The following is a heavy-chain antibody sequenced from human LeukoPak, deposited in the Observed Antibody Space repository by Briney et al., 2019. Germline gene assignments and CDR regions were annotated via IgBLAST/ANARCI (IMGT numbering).Heavy chain of an antibody. CDR2: IYTSGST. Sequence: SQTLSLTCTVSGGSISSGSYYWSWIRQPAGKGLEWIGRIYTSGSTNYNPSPKSRVTISVDTSKNQFSLKLSSVTAADTAVYYCARGGGSYYYDSSGLYWGQGTLVTVSS. CDR3: ARGGGSYYYDSSGLY. D-gene: IGHD3-22*01. J-gene: IGHJ4*02. V-gene: IGHV4-61*02. CDR1: GGSISSGSYY.